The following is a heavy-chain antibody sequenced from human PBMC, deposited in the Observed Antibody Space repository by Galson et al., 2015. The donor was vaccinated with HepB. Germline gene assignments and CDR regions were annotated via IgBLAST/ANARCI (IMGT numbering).Heavy chain of an antibody. CDR2: ITTEGGP. Sequence: SLRLSCAASGFTVSNNRMSWARQAPGKGLEWVSVITTEGGPHYADSVKARFTISRDSFRNTLYLQMNSLRAEDTALYYCASGGGSPGYWGQGALVTVSS. D-gene: IGHD3-16*01. J-gene: IGHJ4*02. CDR1: GFTVSNNR. V-gene: IGHV3-66*01. CDR3: ASGGGSPGY.